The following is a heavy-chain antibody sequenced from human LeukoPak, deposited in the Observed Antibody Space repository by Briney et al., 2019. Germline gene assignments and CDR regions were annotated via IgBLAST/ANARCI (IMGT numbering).Heavy chain of an antibody. Sequence: ASVKVSCKASGGTFSSYAISWVRQAPGQGLEWMGRIIPILGIANYAQKFQGRVTITADKSTSTAYMELSRLRSDDTAVYYCASPIFVRTRYDSSGYYTLDYWGQGTLVTVSS. D-gene: IGHD3-22*01. CDR3: ASPIFVRTRYDSSGYYTLDY. CDR2: IIPILGIA. J-gene: IGHJ4*02. CDR1: GGTFSSYA. V-gene: IGHV1-69*04.